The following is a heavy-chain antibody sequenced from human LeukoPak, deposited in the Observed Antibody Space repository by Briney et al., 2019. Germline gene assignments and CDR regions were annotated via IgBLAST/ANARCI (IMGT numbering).Heavy chain of an antibody. J-gene: IGHJ5*02. CDR1: GFTFSSYA. CDR3: ARLTTQFNWFDP. D-gene: IGHD1-1*01. CDR2: ININGRTT. V-gene: IGHV3-48*03. Sequence: PGGSLRLSCAASGFTFSSYAMSWVRQAPGKGLEWVPYININGRTTYYSDSVKGRFTVSRDNAKNSLYLQMNSLRAEDTAVYYCARLTTQFNWFDPGGQGTLVTVSS.